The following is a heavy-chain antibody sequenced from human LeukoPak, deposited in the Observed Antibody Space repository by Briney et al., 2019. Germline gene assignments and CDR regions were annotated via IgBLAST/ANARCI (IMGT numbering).Heavy chain of an antibody. CDR1: GFTLSQYW. J-gene: IGHJ6*03. D-gene: IGHD3-10*01. Sequence: PPGGSLRLSCAASGFTLSQYWMSWVRQAPGKGLEWVANIKHDGSEKQDGSEKNYVDSVKGRFTISRDNAKNSLYLQMNSLRAEDTAVYYCARSGRGVDSFYFYMDVWGKGTTVTVSS. CDR2: IKHDGSEKQDGSEK. CDR3: ARSGRGVDSFYFYMDV. V-gene: IGHV3-7*01.